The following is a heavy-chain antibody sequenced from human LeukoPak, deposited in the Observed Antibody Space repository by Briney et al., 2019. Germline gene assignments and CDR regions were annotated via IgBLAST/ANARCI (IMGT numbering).Heavy chain of an antibody. D-gene: IGHD4-11*01. CDR2: IYYSGST. Sequence: SETLSLTCAVSGGSISSSNYYWGWIRQPPGKGLEWIGTIYYSGSTYYNPSLKSRVTISVDTSKNQFSLKLSSVTAADTAVYYCARFRTLTTHFDYWGQGTLVTVSS. CDR1: GGSISSSNYY. J-gene: IGHJ4*02. CDR3: ARFRTLTTHFDY. V-gene: IGHV4-39*01.